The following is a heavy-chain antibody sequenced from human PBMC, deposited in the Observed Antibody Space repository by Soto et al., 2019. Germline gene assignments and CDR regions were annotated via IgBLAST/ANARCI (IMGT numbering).Heavy chain of an antibody. CDR1: GFTFSSYG. CDR3: AIFLGYSSS. V-gene: IGHV3-30*03. D-gene: IGHD6-13*01. CDR2: ISYDGSNK. Sequence: GGSLRLSCAASGFTFSSYGMHWVRQAPGKGLEWVAVISYDGSNKYYADSVKGRFTISRDNSKNTLYLQMNSLRAEDTAVYYCAIFLGYSSSWGQGTLVTVSS. J-gene: IGHJ4*02.